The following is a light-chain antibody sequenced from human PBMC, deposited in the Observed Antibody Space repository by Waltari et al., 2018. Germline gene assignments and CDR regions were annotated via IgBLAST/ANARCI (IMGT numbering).Light chain of an antibody. J-gene: IGLJ2*01. V-gene: IGLV3-1*01. CDR2: QDS. CDR3: QAWDSSNVV. CDR1: KLGDKY. Sequence: SYELTQPPSVSVSPGQTASIPCSGDKLGDKYACWYQQKPGQSPVVVIYQDSKRPSGIPERFSGSNSGNTATLTISGTQAMDEADYYCQAWDSSNVVFGGGTKLTVL.